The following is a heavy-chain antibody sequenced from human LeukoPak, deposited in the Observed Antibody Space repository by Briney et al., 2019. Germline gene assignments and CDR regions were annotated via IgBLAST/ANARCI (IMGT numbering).Heavy chain of an antibody. CDR3: ARHVYSSSWIYYYYYMDV. CDR1: GGSFSGYY. D-gene: IGHD6-13*01. CDR2: MYYSGST. Sequence: PSETLSLTCAVYGGSFSGYYWSWIRQPPGKGLEWIGSMYYSGSTYYNPSLKSRVTISVDTSKNQFSLKLSSVTAADTAVYFCARHVYSSSWIYYYYYMDVWGKGTTVTVSS. V-gene: IGHV4-34*01. J-gene: IGHJ6*03.